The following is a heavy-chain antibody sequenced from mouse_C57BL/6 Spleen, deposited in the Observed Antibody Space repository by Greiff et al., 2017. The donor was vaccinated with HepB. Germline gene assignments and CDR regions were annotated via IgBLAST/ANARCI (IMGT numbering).Heavy chain of an antibody. J-gene: IGHJ1*03. CDR2: IDPNSGGT. CDR1: GYTFTSYW. CDR3: ARDAPYSIWYFDV. D-gene: IGHD2-5*01. V-gene: IGHV1-72*01. Sequence: QVQLQQPGAELVKPGASVKLSCKASGYTFTSYWMHWVKQRPGRGLEWIGRIDPNSGGTKYNEKFKSKATLTVDKPSSTAYMQLSSLTSEDSAVYYCARDAPYSIWYFDVWGTGTTVTVSS.